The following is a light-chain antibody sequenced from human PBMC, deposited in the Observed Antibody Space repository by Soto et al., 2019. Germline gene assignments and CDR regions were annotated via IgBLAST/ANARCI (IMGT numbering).Light chain of an antibody. CDR1: QDISSW. CDR3: QQTNSFPVT. J-gene: IGKJ4*01. Sequence: DIQMTQSPSSLSASVGDKVTITCRASQDISSWLAWFQQKPGKAPKLLIYSASSLQSGVPSRFIGSGSGTDFALAISGLQPEDCAVYYCQQTNSFPVTFGGGTKVEIK. V-gene: IGKV1-12*01. CDR2: SAS.